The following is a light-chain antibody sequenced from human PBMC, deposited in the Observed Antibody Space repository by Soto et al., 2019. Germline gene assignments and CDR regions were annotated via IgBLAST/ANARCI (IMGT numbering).Light chain of an antibody. V-gene: IGKV3-20*01. CDR2: GAS. CDR3: QQYHSWPRT. CDR1: HSVSSSY. J-gene: IGKJ1*01. Sequence: EIVLTQSPGTLSLSPGERATLSCRASHSVSSSYLAWYQQKPGQAPRLLIYGASSRATGIPARFSGSGSGTDFTLTISSLQPEDFAVYYCQQYHSWPRTFGQGTKVDIK.